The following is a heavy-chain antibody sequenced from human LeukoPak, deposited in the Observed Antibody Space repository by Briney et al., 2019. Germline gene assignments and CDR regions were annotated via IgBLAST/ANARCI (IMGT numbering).Heavy chain of an antibody. CDR1: GYNFIDYY. CDR3: TRCRATLRAPLDY. Sequence: GASVKVSCKASGYNFIDYYIHWVQQTPGKGLEWMGRVDPEHGDTKYAEMFQGRLTITADPPTDTAYMELSSLRSEDTAVYFCTRCRATLRAPLDYWGQGTLVTVSS. CDR2: VDPEHGDT. V-gene: IGHV1-69-2*01. J-gene: IGHJ4*02. D-gene: IGHD2/OR15-2a*01.